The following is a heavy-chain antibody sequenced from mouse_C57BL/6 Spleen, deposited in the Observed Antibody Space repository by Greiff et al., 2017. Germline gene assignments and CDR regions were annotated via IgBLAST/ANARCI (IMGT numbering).Heavy chain of an antibody. V-gene: IGHV1-26*01. Sequence: EVQLQQSGPELVKPGASVKISCKASGYTFTDYYMNWVKQSHGKSLEWIGDINPNNGGTSYNQKFKGKATLTVDKSSSTAYMERRSLTSEDSAVYYCARHYGYDYWGQGTTLTVSS. D-gene: IGHD2-2*01. CDR1: GYTFTDYY. CDR3: ARHYGYDY. CDR2: INPNNGGT. J-gene: IGHJ2*01.